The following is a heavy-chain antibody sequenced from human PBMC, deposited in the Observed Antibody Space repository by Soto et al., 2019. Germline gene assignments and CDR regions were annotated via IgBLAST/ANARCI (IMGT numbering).Heavy chain of an antibody. CDR1: GGTFSSYT. CDR2: IILILGIA. CDR3: ARPSKPLYYYYMDV. V-gene: IGHV1-69*02. Sequence: ASVKVSCKASGGTFSSYTISWVRQAPGQGLEWMGRIILILGIANYAQKFQGRVTITADKSTSTAYMELSSLRSEDTAVYYCARPSKPLYYYYMDVWGKGTTVTVSS. J-gene: IGHJ6*03. D-gene: IGHD6-6*01.